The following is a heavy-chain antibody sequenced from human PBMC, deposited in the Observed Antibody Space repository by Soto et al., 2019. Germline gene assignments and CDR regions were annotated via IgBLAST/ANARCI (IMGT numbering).Heavy chain of an antibody. CDR1: GFNLGSYW. CDR2: INDYGTTI. Sequence: PGGSLRLPCAASGFNLGSYWMHWVRQARGKGLVWVSRINDYGTTINYAESVEGRFTISRDDAKSEVYLQMNNLRAEDTAVYYCARGGLEPFDYWGQGALVTVS. D-gene: IGHD1-1*01. CDR3: ARGGLEPFDY. V-gene: IGHV3-74*01. J-gene: IGHJ4*02.